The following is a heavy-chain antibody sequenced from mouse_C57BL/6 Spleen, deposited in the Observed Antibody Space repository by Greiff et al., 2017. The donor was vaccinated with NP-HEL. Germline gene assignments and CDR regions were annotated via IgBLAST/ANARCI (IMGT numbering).Heavy chain of an antibody. Sequence: EVQLQQSGAELVRPGASVKLSCTASGFNIKDDYMHWVKQRPEQGLEWIGWIDPENGDIEYASKFQGKATITADTSSNTAYLQLSSLTSEDTAVYYCTTLRNYDGSRDYWGQGTTLTVSS. CDR1: GFNIKDDY. CDR2: IDPENGDI. J-gene: IGHJ2*01. CDR3: TTLRNYDGSRDY. D-gene: IGHD1-1*01. V-gene: IGHV14-4*01.